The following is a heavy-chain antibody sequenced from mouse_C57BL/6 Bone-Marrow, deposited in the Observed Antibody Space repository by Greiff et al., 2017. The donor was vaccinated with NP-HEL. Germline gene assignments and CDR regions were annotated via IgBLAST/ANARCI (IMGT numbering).Heavy chain of an antibody. Sequence: VQLQQPGAELVKPGASVKLSCKASGYTFTSYWMHWVKQRPGQGLEWIGMIHPNSGSTNYNEKFKSKATLTVDKSSSTAYMQLSSLTSEDSAVYYCARKEVLITTVVAYWYFDVWGTGTTVTVSS. D-gene: IGHD1-1*01. J-gene: IGHJ1*03. CDR3: ARKEVLITTVVAYWYFDV. CDR1: GYTFTSYW. CDR2: IHPNSGST. V-gene: IGHV1-64*01.